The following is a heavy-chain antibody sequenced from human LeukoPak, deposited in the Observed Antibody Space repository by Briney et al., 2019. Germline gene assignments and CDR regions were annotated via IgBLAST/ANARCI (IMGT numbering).Heavy chain of an antibody. CDR1: GGSISSSSYY. D-gene: IGHD1-26*01. J-gene: IGHJ5*02. V-gene: IGHV4-39*01. CDR3: ARRSIVGATTGNWFDP. Sequence: SETLSLXCTVSGGSISSSSYYWGWIRQPPGKGLEWIGSIYYSGITYYNPSLKSRVTISVDTSKNQFSLKLSSVTAADTAVYYCARRSIVGATTGNWFDPWGQGTLVTVSS. CDR2: IYYSGIT.